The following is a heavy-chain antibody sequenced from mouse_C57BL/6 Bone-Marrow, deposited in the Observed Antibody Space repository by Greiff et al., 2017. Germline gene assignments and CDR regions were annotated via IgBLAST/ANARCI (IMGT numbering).Heavy chain of an antibody. CDR1: GYTFTDYN. Sequence: VQLQQSGPELVKPGASVKIPCKASGYTFTDYNMDWVKQSHGKSLEWIGDINPNNGGTIYNQKFKGKATLTVEKSSSTAYMELRSLTSEDAAVYYCERISPYYGRYYFDYWGQGTTLTVSS. D-gene: IGHD2-10*01. CDR3: ERISPYYGRYYFDY. V-gene: IGHV1-18*01. J-gene: IGHJ2*01. CDR2: INPNNGGT.